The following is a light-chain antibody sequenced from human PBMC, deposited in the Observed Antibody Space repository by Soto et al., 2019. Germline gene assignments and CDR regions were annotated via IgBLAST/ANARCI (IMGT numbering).Light chain of an antibody. CDR1: SSDVGGYNY. J-gene: IGLJ2*01. CDR2: AVS. Sequence: QSALTQPASVSGSPGQSITISCTGTSSDVGGYNYVSWYQQYPGKAPKLLIYAVSQRPSGVPDRFSGSKSGNTASLTVSGLQAEDEADYYCTSFAGTNNPVVFGGGTKLTVL. V-gene: IGLV2-8*01. CDR3: TSFAGTNNPVV.